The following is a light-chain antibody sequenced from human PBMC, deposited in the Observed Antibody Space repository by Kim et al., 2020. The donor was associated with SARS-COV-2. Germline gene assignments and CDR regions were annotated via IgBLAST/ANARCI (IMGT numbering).Light chain of an antibody. J-gene: IGKJ3*01. CDR1: QSVSSN. CDR3: QQYNNWPFT. Sequence: VSTGERATLSGRASQSVSSNLAWYQQKPGQAPRLLIYGASTRATGIPARFSGSGSGTEFTLTISSLQSEDFAVYYCQQYNNWPFTFGPGTKVDIK. V-gene: IGKV3-15*01. CDR2: GAS.